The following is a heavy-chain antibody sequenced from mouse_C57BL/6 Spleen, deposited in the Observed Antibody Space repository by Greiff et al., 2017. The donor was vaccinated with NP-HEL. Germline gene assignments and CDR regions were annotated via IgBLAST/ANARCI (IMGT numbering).Heavy chain of an antibody. CDR2: ISGGGGNT. CDR3: ARQAQASYYFDY. Sequence: EVKLMESGGGLVKPGGSLKLSCAASGFTFSSYTMSWVRQTPEKRLEWVATISGGGGNTYYPDSVKGRFTISRDNAKNTLYLQMSSLRSEDTALYYCARQAQASYYFDYWGQGTTLTVSS. J-gene: IGHJ2*01. D-gene: IGHD3-2*02. CDR1: GFTFSSYT. V-gene: IGHV5-9*01.